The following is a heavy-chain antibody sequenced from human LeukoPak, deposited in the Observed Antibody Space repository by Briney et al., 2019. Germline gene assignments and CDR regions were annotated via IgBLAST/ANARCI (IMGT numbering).Heavy chain of an antibody. CDR3: ARDPMIVVVTHNWFDP. CDR2: INTNTGNP. J-gene: IGHJ5*02. CDR1: GYTFTSYA. V-gene: IGHV7-4-1*02. D-gene: IGHD3-22*01. Sequence: GASVKVSCKASGYTFTSYAMNWVRQAPGQGLEWMGWINTNTGNPTYAQGFTGRFVFSLDTSVSTAYLQISSLKVEDTAVYYCARDPMIVVVTHNWFDPWGQGTLVTVSS.